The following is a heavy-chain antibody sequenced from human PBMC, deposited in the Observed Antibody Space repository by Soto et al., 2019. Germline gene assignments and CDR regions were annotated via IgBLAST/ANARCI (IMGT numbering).Heavy chain of an antibody. CDR2: ISPRGDNI. CDR1: GFSLANYT. J-gene: IGHJ4*02. Sequence: GGSLRLSCVASGFSLANYTMNWVRQTPGKGLEWISYISPRGDNIYYAESVKGRFTISRDNARNSLFLQMNSLRDEDAALYYCAKGPHPNTGWPYYFDSWGQGVTVNVSS. V-gene: IGHV3-48*02. D-gene: IGHD6-19*01. CDR3: AKGPHPNTGWPYYFDS.